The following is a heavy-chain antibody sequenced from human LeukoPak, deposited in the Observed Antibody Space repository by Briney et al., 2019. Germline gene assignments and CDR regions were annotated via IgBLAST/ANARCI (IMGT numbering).Heavy chain of an antibody. CDR1: GGSISSGDYY. V-gene: IGHV4-39*07. Sequence: SETLSLTCTVSGGSISSGDYYWTWIRQPPGKGLEGIGSLFYTGNTYYNPSLKSRVTISIDTSKNQFSLKLTSVTAADTAVYYCARENIVSTRDSDYWGQGTLVTVSS. D-gene: IGHD5/OR15-5a*01. CDR3: ARENIVSTRDSDY. J-gene: IGHJ4*02. CDR2: LFYTGNT.